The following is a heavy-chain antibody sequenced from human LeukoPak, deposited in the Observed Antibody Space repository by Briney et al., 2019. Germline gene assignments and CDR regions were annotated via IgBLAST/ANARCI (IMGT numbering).Heavy chain of an antibody. CDR1: GFTFDDYA. V-gene: IGHV3-9*01. CDR2: ISWNSGSI. Sequence: GRSLRLSCAASGFTFDDYAMHWVRQAPGKGLEWVSGISWNSGSIGYADSVKGRFTISRDNAKNSLYLQMNSLRAEDTAVYYCATETAMVIYWGQGTLVTVSS. CDR3: ATETAMVIY. D-gene: IGHD5-18*01. J-gene: IGHJ4*02.